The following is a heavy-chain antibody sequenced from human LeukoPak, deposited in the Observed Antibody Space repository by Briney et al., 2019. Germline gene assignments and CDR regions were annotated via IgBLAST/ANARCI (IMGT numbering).Heavy chain of an antibody. CDR2: ISGSGGGT. CDR1: GFTFSSYA. Sequence: QSGGSLRLSCAASGFTFSSYAMSWVRQAPGKGLEWVSAISGSGGGTYYADSVKGRFTISRDNSKNTLYLQMNSLRAEDTAVYYCAKIEIPGTPNYYGMDVWGQGTTVTVSS. J-gene: IGHJ6*02. CDR3: AKIEIPGTPNYYGMDV. D-gene: IGHD1-14*01. V-gene: IGHV3-23*01.